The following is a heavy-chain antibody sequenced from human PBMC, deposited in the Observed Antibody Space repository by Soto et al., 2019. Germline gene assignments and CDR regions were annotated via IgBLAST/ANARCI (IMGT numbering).Heavy chain of an antibody. CDR3: AKDYCSSTSCYTRDYYYYGMDV. CDR1: GFTFSSYG. V-gene: IGHV3-30*18. CDR2: ISYDGSNK. J-gene: IGHJ6*02. D-gene: IGHD2-2*02. Sequence: QAGGSLRLSCAASGFTFSSYGMHWVRQAPGKGLEWVAVISYDGSNKYYADSVKGRFTISRDNSKNTLYLQMNSLRAEDTAVYYCAKDYCSSTSCYTRDYYYYGMDVWGQGTTVTVSS.